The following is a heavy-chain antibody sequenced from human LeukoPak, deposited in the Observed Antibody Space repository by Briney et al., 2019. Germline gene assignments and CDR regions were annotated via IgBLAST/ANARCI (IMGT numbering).Heavy chain of an antibody. V-gene: IGHV4-39*07. J-gene: IGHJ4*02. CDR1: GGSISSSSYY. CDR3: ARAIVWGSYRYSLDY. CDR2: IYYSGST. D-gene: IGHD3-16*02. Sequence: PSETLSLTCTVSGGSISSSSYYWGWIRQPPGKGLEWIGSIYYSGSTYYNPSLKSRVTISVDTSKNQFSLKLSSVTAADTAVYYCARAIVWGSYRYSLDYWGQGTLVTVSS.